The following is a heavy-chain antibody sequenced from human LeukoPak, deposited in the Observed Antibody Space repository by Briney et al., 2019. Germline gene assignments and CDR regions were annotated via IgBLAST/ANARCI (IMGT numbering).Heavy chain of an antibody. J-gene: IGHJ4*02. D-gene: IGHD3-10*01. Sequence: GGSLRLSCAVSGITLSNYGMSWVHQAPGKGLEWVAGLSGSGGGTNYADSVKGRFTISRDNAKNTLYLQMNSLRAEDTAAYFCAKRGVVIRVILVGFYKEAYYFDSWGQGALVTVSS. CDR2: LSGSGGGT. CDR1: GITLSNYG. V-gene: IGHV3-23*01. CDR3: AKRGVVIRVILVGFYKEAYYFDS.